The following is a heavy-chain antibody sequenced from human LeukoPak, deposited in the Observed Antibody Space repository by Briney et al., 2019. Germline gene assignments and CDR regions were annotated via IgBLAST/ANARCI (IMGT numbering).Heavy chain of an antibody. CDR2: ISGSGGST. D-gene: IGHD3-22*01. CDR3: AKDGGGYYPYHYYYMDV. J-gene: IGHJ6*03. CDR1: GFTFSSYA. V-gene: IGHV3-23*01. Sequence: PGGSLRLSCAASGFTFSSYAMSWVRQAPGKGLEWVSAISGSGGSTYYADSVKGRFTISRDNSKNTLYLQMNSLRAEDTAVYYCAKDGGGYYPYHYYYMDVWGKGTTVTISS.